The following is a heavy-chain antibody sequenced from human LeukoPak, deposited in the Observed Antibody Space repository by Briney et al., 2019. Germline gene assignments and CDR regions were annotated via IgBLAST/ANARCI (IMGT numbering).Heavy chain of an antibody. V-gene: IGHV4-59*01. D-gene: IGHD6-25*01. J-gene: IGHJ4*02. CDR1: SGSISSYY. CDR2: IYHTGST. Sequence: SETLSLTCTVSSGSISSYYWSWIRQPPGKGLEWIANIYHTGSTNYNPSLSSRVTISIDTAKNQFSLKLTSVTAADTAVYYCARRGRNSSGWQDYLWGQGTLVTVSS. CDR3: ARRGRNSSGWQDYL.